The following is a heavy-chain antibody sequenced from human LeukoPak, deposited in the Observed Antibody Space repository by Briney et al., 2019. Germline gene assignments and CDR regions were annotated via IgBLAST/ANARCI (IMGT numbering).Heavy chain of an antibody. CDR2: IYPDDSDT. D-gene: IGHD4/OR15-4a*01. Sequence: GKSLKISCKASGYTFSSYWIGWVRQMPGKGLEWMGAIYPDDSDTRYSPPFQGQVTISVDKSISSAHLQWRSLKASGTGIYYCARVDYSDRGIDYWGRGTPVTVSS. CDR3: ARVDYSDRGIDY. CDR1: GYTFSSYW. J-gene: IGHJ4*02. V-gene: IGHV5-51*01.